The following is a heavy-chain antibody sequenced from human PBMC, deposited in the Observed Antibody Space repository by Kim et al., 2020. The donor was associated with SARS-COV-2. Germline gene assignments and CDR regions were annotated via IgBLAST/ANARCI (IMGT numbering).Heavy chain of an antibody. V-gene: IGHV5-10-1*01. CDR3: ATPGRPFSYGMDV. Sequence: GESLKISCKGSGYSFTSYWISWVRQMPGKGLEWMGRIDPSDSYTNYSPSFQGHVTISADKSISTAYLQWGSLKASDTAMYYCATPGRPFSYGMDVWGQGTTVTVSS. D-gene: IGHD3-10*01. CDR1: GYSFTSYW. J-gene: IGHJ6*02. CDR2: IDPSDSYT.